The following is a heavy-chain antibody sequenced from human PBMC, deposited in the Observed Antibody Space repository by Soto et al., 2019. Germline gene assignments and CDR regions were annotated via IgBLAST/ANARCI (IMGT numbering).Heavy chain of an antibody. J-gene: IGHJ6*02. CDR1: GFSLTTGKMG. Sequence: QVTLKESGPALVKPTETLTLTCTVSGFSLTTGKMGVSWIRQPPGKALEWLAHIFSVNERSYSTSLQGRLTISKDTSGSQVVLSMTNVDPVDTATYYCARMNVDSYQFYYAMDVWGQGTTVTVSS. D-gene: IGHD4-17*01. CDR2: IFSVNER. CDR3: ARMNVDSYQFYYAMDV. V-gene: IGHV2-26*01.